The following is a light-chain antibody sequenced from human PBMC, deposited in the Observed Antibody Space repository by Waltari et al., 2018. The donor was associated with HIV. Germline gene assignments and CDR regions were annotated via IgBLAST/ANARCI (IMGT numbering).Light chain of an antibody. CDR3: ATWDDSLKGPL. Sequence: QSVLTQPPSASGAPGQRVTISCSGSNSNIGDNAVSWYQQFPKTAPKLLIYSNNQRPSGVPDRFSGSKSGTSASLTISGLQSEDEADYYCATWDDSLKGPLFGGGTKVTVL. CDR1: NSNIGDNA. J-gene: IGLJ2*01. V-gene: IGLV1-44*01. CDR2: SNN.